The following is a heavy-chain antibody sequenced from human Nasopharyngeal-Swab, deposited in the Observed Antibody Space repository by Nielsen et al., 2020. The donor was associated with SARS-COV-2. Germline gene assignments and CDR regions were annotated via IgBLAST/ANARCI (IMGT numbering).Heavy chain of an antibody. V-gene: IGHV3-48*01. J-gene: IGHJ3*02. CDR3: ARDPRLSFSGYDEEDAFNI. CDR1: GFTFSSYS. D-gene: IGHD5-12*01. CDR2: ISSSSSTI. Sequence: GESLKISCAASGFTFSSYSMNWVRQAPGKGLEWDSYISSSSSTIYYADSVKGRFTISRDNAKNSLYLQMNSLRAEDTAVYYCARDPRLSFSGYDEEDAFNIWGQGTMVTVSS.